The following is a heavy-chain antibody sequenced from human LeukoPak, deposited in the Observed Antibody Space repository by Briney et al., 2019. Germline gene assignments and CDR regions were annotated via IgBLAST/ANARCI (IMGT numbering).Heavy chain of an antibody. J-gene: IGHJ6*03. CDR1: GGSISSYY. Sequence: SETLSLTCTVSGGSISSYYWSWIRQPLGKGLEWIGYIYYSGSTNYNPSLKSRVTISVDTSKNQFSLKLSSVTAADTAVYYCARAPITVDYYYYYMDVWGKGTTVTVSS. CDR2: IYYSGST. D-gene: IGHD1-14*01. CDR3: ARAPITVDYYYYYMDV. V-gene: IGHV4-59*01.